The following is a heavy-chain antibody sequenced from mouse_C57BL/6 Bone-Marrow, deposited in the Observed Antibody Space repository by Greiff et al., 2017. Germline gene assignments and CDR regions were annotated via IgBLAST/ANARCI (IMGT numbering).Heavy chain of an antibody. V-gene: IGHV14-3*01. CDR1: GFNIKNTY. J-gene: IGHJ4*01. CDR3: ARWGFITAGVWYAMDY. CDR2: IDPANGNT. Sequence: VHVKQSVAELVRPGASVKLSCTASGFNIKNTYMHWVKQRPEQGLEWIGRIDPANGNTTYAPKFQGKATITADTSSNTAYLQLSSLTSEDTAIYYCARWGFITAGVWYAMDYWGQGTSVTVSS. D-gene: IGHD1-1*01.